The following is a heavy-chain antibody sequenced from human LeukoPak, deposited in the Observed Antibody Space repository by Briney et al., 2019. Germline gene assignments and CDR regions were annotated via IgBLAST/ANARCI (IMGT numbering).Heavy chain of an antibody. J-gene: IGHJ3*02. CDR2: ISGSGGST. D-gene: IGHD1-26*01. V-gene: IGHV3-23*01. Sequence: GGSLRLSCAASEFTFSSHAMSWVRQAPGKGLEWVSIISGSGGSTYYADSVKGRFTISRDNSKNTLYLQMNSLRAEDTAVYYCAKVSGSYSDDAFDIWGQGTMVTVSS. CDR1: EFTFSSHA. CDR3: AKVSGSYSDDAFDI.